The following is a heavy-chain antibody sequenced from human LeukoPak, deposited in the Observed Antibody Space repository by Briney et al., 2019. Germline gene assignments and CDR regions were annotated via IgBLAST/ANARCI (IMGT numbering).Heavy chain of an antibody. CDR2: VWYDGSNI. CDR1: GFTFSTYG. V-gene: IGHV3-33*01. J-gene: IGHJ4*02. Sequence: GGSLRLSCAASGFTFSTYGMHWVRQAPGKGLEWVAVVWYDGSNIHYVDSVKRRFTISRDNSKSTLYLQMNSLTAEDTAVYYCARGGYSGTYYFDYWGQGTLVTVSS. CDR3: ARGGYSGTYYFDY. D-gene: IGHD1-26*01.